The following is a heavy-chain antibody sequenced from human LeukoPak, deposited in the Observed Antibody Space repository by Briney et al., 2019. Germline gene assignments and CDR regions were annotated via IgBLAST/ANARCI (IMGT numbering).Heavy chain of an antibody. CDR3: ARLVMVRYCSGGSCSSFDY. Sequence: SEALSLTCTVSGGSFSSSSYYWGWIRQPPGKGLEWIGSIYYSASTYSNPSLKSRVTISVDTSKNQFSLKLSSVTAADTAVYYCARLVMVRYCSGGSCSSFDYWGQGTLVTVSS. CDR1: GGSFSSSSYY. V-gene: IGHV4-39*01. D-gene: IGHD2-15*01. CDR2: IYYSAST. J-gene: IGHJ4*02.